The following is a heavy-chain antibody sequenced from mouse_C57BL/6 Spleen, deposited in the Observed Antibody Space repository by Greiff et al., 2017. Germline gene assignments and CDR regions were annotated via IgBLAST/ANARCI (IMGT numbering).Heavy chain of an antibody. J-gene: IGHJ2*01. V-gene: IGHV1-80*01. CDR2: IYPGDGDT. CDR3: ARGDYGSSYDY. D-gene: IGHD1-1*01. Sequence: VKLQESGAELVKPGASVKISCKASGYAFSSYWMNWVKQRPGKGLEWIGQIYPGDGDTNYNGKFKGKATLTADKSSSTAYMQRSSLTSEDSAVYFCARGDYGSSYDYWGQGTTLTVSS. CDR1: GYAFSSYW.